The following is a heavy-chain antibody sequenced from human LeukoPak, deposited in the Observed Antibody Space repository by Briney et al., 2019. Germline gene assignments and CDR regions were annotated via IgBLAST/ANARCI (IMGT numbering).Heavy chain of an antibody. Sequence: PGGSLRLSCTASGLSVSSNYMSWVRQAPGKGLEWVSGITNSGENTYYADSVKGRFTISRDNSKNTLFLEMNSLRVEDTAVYYCAKGRGFRVWDPWDNWGQGTLITVSS. CDR3: AKGRGFRVWDPWDN. V-gene: IGHV3-53*01. CDR2: ITNSGENT. CDR1: GLSVSSNY. J-gene: IGHJ4*02. D-gene: IGHD3-16*01.